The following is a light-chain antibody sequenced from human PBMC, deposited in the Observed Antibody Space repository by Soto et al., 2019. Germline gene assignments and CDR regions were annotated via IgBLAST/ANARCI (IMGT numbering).Light chain of an antibody. CDR1: QSVSSSY. V-gene: IGKV3-20*01. CDR3: QQYGSSPMT. J-gene: IGKJ1*01. CDR2: GAS. Sequence: HSPCTLSLYTGERATLSCRSIQSVSSSYLVWYQQKPCQAPRLLIYGASSRATGIPDRFSGSGSGTDFTLTISRLETEDFAVYYCQQYGSSPMTFGQETRVDIK.